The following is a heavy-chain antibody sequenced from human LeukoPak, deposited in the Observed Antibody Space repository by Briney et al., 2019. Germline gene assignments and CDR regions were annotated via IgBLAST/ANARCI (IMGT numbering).Heavy chain of an antibody. CDR3: ARASNSGYSYYYYMDV. V-gene: IGHV4-59*11. CDR1: GGSISSHY. D-gene: IGHD3-10*01. CDR2: IYYSGST. Sequence: SETLSLTCTVSGGSISSHYWSWIRQPPGKGLEWIGYIYYSGSTNYNPSLKSRVTISVDTSKNQFSLKLSSVTAADAAVYYCARASNSGYSYYYYMDVWGKGTPVTVSS. J-gene: IGHJ6*03.